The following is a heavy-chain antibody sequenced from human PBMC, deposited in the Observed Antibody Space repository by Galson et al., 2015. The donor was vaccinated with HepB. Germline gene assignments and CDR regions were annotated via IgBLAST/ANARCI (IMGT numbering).Heavy chain of an antibody. V-gene: IGHV3-15*01. J-gene: IGHJ4*02. CDR1: GFTFSNVW. D-gene: IGHD5-24*01. Sequence: SLRLSCAASGFTFSNVWMSWVRQAPGKGLEWVGRFKSKTDGGTADYAAPVKGRFTISRDNSQNTLWLQMNSLTAEDTAVYYCARALGGRTDGYNYFDYWGQGTLVTVSS. CDR2: FKSKTDGGTA. CDR3: ARALGGRTDGYNYFDY.